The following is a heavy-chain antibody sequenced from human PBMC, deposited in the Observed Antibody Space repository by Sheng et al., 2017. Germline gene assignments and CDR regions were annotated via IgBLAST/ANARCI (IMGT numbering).Heavy chain of an antibody. CDR3: VRDGDGWELPFDY. J-gene: IGHJ4*02. CDR1: GFTFSSYW. Sequence: EVQLVESGGGLVQPGGSLRLSCAASGFTFSSYWMHWVRQAPGKGLVWVSLIKNDGTTTNYADSVKGRFTISRDNAKNTVYLQMNSLRAEDTAVYYCVRDGDGWELPFDYWGPGTLVTVSS. CDR2: IKNDGTTT. V-gene: IGHV3-74*01. D-gene: IGHD1-26*01.